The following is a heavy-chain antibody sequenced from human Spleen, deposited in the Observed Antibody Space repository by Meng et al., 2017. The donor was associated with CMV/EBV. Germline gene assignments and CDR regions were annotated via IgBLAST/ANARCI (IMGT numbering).Heavy chain of an antibody. CDR1: GFTFSSYG. D-gene: IGHD3-3*01. V-gene: IGHV3-23*01. J-gene: IGHJ4*02. CDR2: TSNTGGDT. Sequence: GGSLRLSCAASGFTFSSYGMHWVRQAPGKGLEWVSSTSNTGGDTYYADSVKGRFAFSRDNFKNTLYLQMNSLRAEDTAVYYCVKGATLGVTAPDYWGQGTLVTVSS. CDR3: VKGATLGVTAPDY.